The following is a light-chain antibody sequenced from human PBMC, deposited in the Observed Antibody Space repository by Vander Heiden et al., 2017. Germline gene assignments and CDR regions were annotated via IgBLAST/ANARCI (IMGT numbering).Light chain of an antibody. CDR1: SSDVGTYNQ. CDR2: EVS. V-gene: IGLV2-8*01. Sequence: QPALTQPPSAHGSPGQSVTISCTGASSDVGTYNQVSWYQQHPGKAPKLMIYEVSKRPSGVPDRFSGSKSGNTASLTISGLQPEDEADYYCSSYAGSNTYVFGTGTKVTVL. CDR3: SSYAGSNTYV. J-gene: IGLJ1*01.